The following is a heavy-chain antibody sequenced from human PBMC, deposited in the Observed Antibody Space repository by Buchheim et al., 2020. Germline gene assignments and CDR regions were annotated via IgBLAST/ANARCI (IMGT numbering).Heavy chain of an antibody. Sequence: VQLVESGGGLVQPGGSLRLSCAASGFTFSNFWMTWVRQAPGKGLEWVANINQDGTEKYYLDSVKGRFTISRDNAKNSLFLQMNSLRAEDTAVYYCADPPPGFWGQGTL. CDR2: INQDGTEK. J-gene: IGHJ4*02. V-gene: IGHV3-7*01. D-gene: IGHD7-27*01. CDR3: ADPPPGF. CDR1: GFTFSNFW.